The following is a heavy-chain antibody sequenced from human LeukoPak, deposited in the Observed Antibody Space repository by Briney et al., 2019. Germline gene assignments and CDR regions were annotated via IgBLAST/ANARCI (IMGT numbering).Heavy chain of an antibody. Sequence: GGSLRLSCVASGFTFSSNGMHWVRQAPGKGLEWVTFIQCDGSKKYYADSVKGRFTISRDNSKNTLYLEMNSLRAEDTAVYYCARRFYGGNSGDAFDIWGQGTMVTVSS. CDR2: IQCDGSKK. V-gene: IGHV3-30*02. CDR3: ARRFYGGNSGDAFDI. D-gene: IGHD4-23*01. J-gene: IGHJ3*02. CDR1: GFTFSSNG.